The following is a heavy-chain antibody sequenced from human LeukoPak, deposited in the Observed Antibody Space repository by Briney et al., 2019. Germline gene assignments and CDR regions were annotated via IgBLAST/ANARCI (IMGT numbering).Heavy chain of an antibody. D-gene: IGHD3-9*01. J-gene: IGHJ6*02. Sequence: GGSLRLSCAASGFTFSSYGMHWVRQAPGKGLEWVAVISYDGSNKYYADSVKGRFTISRDNSKNTLYLQMNSLRAEDTAVYYCAKDSLRYFDWSLGYDYYGMDVWGQGTTVTVSS. V-gene: IGHV3-30*18. CDR1: GFTFSSYG. CDR2: ISYDGSNK. CDR3: AKDSLRYFDWSLGYDYYGMDV.